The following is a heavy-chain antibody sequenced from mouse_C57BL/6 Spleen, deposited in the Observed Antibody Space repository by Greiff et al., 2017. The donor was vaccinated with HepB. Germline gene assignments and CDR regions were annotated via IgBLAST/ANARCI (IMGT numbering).Heavy chain of an antibody. Sequence: QVQLQQSGAELAKPGASVKLSCKASGYTFTSYWMHWVKQRPGQGLEWIGNINPSSGYTKYNQKFKGKATLTADKSSSTAYMQLSSLTYEDSAVYYCARGGTTVVATRYFDYWGQGTTLTVSS. V-gene: IGHV1-7*01. CDR1: GYTFTSYW. CDR3: ARGGTTVVATRYFDY. D-gene: IGHD1-1*01. J-gene: IGHJ2*01. CDR2: INPSSGYT.